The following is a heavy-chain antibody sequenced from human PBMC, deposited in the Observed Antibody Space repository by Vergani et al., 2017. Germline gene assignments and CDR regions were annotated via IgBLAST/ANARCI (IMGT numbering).Heavy chain of an antibody. D-gene: IGHD5-18*01. V-gene: IGHV1-46*01. CDR2: INPSGGST. CDR1: GYTFTSYY. J-gene: IGHJ6*02. Sequence: QVQLVQSGAEVKKPGASVKVSCKASGYTFTSYYMHWVRQAPGQGLEWMGIINPSGGSTSYAQKFQGRVTMTRDTSTSPVYMELSSLRSEDTAVYYCARERVGGYSYGYDYYYGMDVWGQGTTVTVSS. CDR3: ARERVGGYSYGYDYYYGMDV.